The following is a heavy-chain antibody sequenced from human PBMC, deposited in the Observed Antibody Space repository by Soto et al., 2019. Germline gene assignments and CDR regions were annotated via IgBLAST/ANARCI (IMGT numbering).Heavy chain of an antibody. J-gene: IGHJ4*02. CDR3: ARHNPNVVAITGPPGPEFDY. D-gene: IGHD3-22*01. Sequence: PSETLSLTCTVSGGSISSYYWSWIRQPPGKGLEWIGYIYNSGNTNHNPSLKSRVTISVDTSKNQFSLKLSSVTAADTAVYYCARHNPNVVAITGPPGPEFDYWGQGTLVTVSS. CDR1: GGSISSYY. V-gene: IGHV4-59*08. CDR2: IYNSGNT.